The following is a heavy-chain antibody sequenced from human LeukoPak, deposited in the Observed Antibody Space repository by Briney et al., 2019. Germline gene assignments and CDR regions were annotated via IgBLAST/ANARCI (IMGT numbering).Heavy chain of an antibody. CDR2: ISPYNGNT. V-gene: IGHV1-18*01. CDR1: GYTFNTYG. CDR3: ARSITMVRGVHDSFDI. D-gene: IGHD3-10*01. J-gene: IGHJ3*02. Sequence: GASVKVSCKASGYTFNTYGIIWVRQAPGQGLEWMGWISPYNGNTNYAQKLQGRVTMTTDTSTSTAYMELRSLISDDTAVYYCARSITMVRGVHDSFDIWGQGTMVTVS.